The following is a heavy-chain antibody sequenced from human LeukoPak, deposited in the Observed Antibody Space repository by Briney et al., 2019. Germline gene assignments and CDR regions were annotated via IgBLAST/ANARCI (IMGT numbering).Heavy chain of an antibody. CDR3: ASSGSIAARPDY. CDR1: GYTFTSYY. V-gene: IGHV1-46*01. D-gene: IGHD6-6*01. CDR2: INPSGGST. J-gene: IGHJ4*02. Sequence: ASVKVSCKASGYTFTSYYMLWVRQAPGQGLEWMGIINPSGGSTSYAQKFQGRVTMTRDTYTSTVYMELSSLRSEDTAVYYCASSGSIAARPDYWGQGTLVTVSS.